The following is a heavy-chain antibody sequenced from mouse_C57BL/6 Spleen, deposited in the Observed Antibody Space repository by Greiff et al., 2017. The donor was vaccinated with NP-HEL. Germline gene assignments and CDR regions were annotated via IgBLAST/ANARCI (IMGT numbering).Heavy chain of an antibody. CDR3: ARWDFITTVVEFDY. J-gene: IGHJ2*01. V-gene: IGHV1-39*01. CDR2: INPNYGTT. D-gene: IGHD1-1*01. Sequence: EVQLQESGPELVKPGASVKISCKASGYSFTDYNMNWVKQSNGKSLEWIGVINPNYGTTSYNQKFKGKATLTVDQSSSTAYMQLNSLTSEDSAVYYCARWDFITTVVEFDYWGQGTTLTVSS. CDR1: GYSFTDYN.